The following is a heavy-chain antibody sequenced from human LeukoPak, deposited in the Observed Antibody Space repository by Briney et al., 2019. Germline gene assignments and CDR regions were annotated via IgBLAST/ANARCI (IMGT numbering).Heavy chain of an antibody. CDR3: AKDEGYGSGSYYTRYDAFDI. CDR2: ISYDGSNE. J-gene: IGHJ3*02. Sequence: GRSLRLSCAASGFTFSSYGMHWVRQAPGKGLEWVALISYDGSNEYHADSVKGRFTISRDNSMNTLHLQMNSLRAEDTAVYYCAKDEGYGSGSYYTRYDAFDIWGQGTMVAVSS. D-gene: IGHD3-10*01. CDR1: GFTFSSYG. V-gene: IGHV3-30*18.